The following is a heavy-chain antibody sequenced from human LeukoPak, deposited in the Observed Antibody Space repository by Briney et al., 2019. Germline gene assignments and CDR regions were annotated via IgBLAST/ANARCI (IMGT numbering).Heavy chain of an antibody. V-gene: IGHV4-61*09. J-gene: IGHJ4*02. CDR3: ARVVPAWIYFDY. CDR1: GASISSTSYC. D-gene: IGHD2-2*01. CDR2: IHTSGST. Sequence: PSETLSLTCTVSGASISSTSYCRGWIRQPAGKGLEWIGHIHTSGSTNYNPSLKSRVTISVDTSKNQFSLKLSSVTAADTAVYYCARVVPAWIYFDYWGQGTLVTVSS.